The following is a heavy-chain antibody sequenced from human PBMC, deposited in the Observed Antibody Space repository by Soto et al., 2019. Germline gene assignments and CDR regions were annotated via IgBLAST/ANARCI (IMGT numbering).Heavy chain of an antibody. J-gene: IGHJ4*02. CDR1: GFTFSSYG. CDR3: AREDSYYYDSSGYCAD. CDR2: IWYDGSNK. Sequence: GGSLRLSCAASGFTFSSYGMHWVRQAPGKGLEWVAVIWYDGSNKYYADSVKGRFTISRDNSKNTLYLQMNSLRAEDTAVYYCAREDSYYYDSSGYCADWGQGTLVTVSS. V-gene: IGHV3-33*01. D-gene: IGHD3-22*01.